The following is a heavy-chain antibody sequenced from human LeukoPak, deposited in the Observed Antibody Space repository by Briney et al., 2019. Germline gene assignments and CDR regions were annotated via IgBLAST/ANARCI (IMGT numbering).Heavy chain of an antibody. J-gene: IGHJ4*02. V-gene: IGHV3-74*01. Sequence: PGGSLRLSCAASGFTFSSYWMHWVRHAPGKGLVWVSRINSDGSSTSYADSVKGRFTISRDNAKNSLYLQMNSLRAEDTALYYCAKDHSSSWYRLDYWGQGTLVTVSS. CDR3: AKDHSSSWYRLDY. CDR2: INSDGSST. D-gene: IGHD6-13*01. CDR1: GFTFSSYW.